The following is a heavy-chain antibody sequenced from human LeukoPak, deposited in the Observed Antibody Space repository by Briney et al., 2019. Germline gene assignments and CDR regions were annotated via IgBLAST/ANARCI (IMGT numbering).Heavy chain of an antibody. CDR3: ARVAALFDY. D-gene: IGHD6-6*01. CDR2: ISAYNGNT. V-gene: IGHV1-18*04. Sequence: ASVKVSCKASGYTFTGYYMHWVRQAPGQGLEWMGWISAYNGNTNYAQKLQGRVTMTTDTSTSTAYMELRSLRSDDTAVYYCARVAALFDYWGQGTLVTVSS. CDR1: GYTFTGYY. J-gene: IGHJ4*02.